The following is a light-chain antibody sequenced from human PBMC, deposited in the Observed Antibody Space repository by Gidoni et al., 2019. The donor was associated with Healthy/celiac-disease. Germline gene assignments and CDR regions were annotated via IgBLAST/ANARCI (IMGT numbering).Light chain of an antibody. CDR1: SSNIGAGYD. CDR3: QSYDSSPFWV. Sequence: QSVLTQPPSVSGAPGQRVTISCTGSSSNIGAGYDVPWYQQLPGTAPKLLIYGNSNRPSGVPDRFSGSKSGTSASLAITGLQAEDEADYYCQSYDSSPFWVFGGGTKLTVL. J-gene: IGLJ3*02. V-gene: IGLV1-40*01. CDR2: GNS.